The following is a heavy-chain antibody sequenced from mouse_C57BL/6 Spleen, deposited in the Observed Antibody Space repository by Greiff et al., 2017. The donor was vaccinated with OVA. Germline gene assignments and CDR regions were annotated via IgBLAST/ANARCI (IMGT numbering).Heavy chain of an antibody. CDR3: ARGRLGYFDV. J-gene: IGHJ1*03. Sequence: EVKLMESGGGLVKPGGSLKLSCAASGFTFSDYGMHWVRQAPEKGLEWVAYISSGSSTIYYADTVKGRFTISRDNAKNTLFLQMTSLRSEDTAMYYCARGRLGYFDVWGTGTTVTVSS. CDR2: ISSGSSTI. D-gene: IGHD2-4*01. CDR1: GFTFSDYG. V-gene: IGHV5-17*01.